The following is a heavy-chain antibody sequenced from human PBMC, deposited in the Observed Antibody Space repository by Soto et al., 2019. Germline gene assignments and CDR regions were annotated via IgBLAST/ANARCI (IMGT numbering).Heavy chain of an antibody. V-gene: IGHV5-10-1*01. Sequence: PGESLKISCKGSGYSFTSYWISWVRQMPGKGLEWMGRIDPSDSYTNYSPSFQGHVTISADKSISTAYLQWSSLKASDTAMYYCARQGSGGSCYGGNVDCEYSYYYGMDVWGQGTTVTVSS. CDR1: GYSFTSYW. CDR2: IDPSDSYT. CDR3: ARQGSGGSCYGGNVDCEYSYYYGMDV. J-gene: IGHJ6*02. D-gene: IGHD2-15*01.